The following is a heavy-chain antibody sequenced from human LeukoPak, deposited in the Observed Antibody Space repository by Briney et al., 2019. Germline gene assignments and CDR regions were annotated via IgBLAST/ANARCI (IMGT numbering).Heavy chain of an antibody. CDR1: GGSFSGYY. V-gene: IGHV4-34*01. CDR2: INHSGST. CDR3: ARGLRYSNYLQQGSGWLY. D-gene: IGHD4-4*01. J-gene: IGHJ4*02. Sequence: KPSETLSLTCAVYGGSFSGYYWSWIRQPPGKGLEWIGEINHSGSTNYNPSLKSRVTISVDTSKNQFSLKLSSVTAADTAVYYCARGLRYSNYLQQGSGWLYWGQGTLVTVSS.